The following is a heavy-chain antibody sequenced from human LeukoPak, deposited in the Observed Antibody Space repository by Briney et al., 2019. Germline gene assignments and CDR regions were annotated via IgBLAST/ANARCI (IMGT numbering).Heavy chain of an antibody. D-gene: IGHD5-18*01. CDR2: IYYSGST. Sequence: PSETLSLTCTVSGGSISSGGYYWSWIRQHPGKGLEWIGYIYYSGSTYYNPSLKSRVTISVDTSKNQFSLKLSSVTAADTAVYYCARVGYSYEAPTEWFDPWGQGTLVTVSS. CDR1: GGSISSGGYY. J-gene: IGHJ5*02. V-gene: IGHV4-31*03. CDR3: ARVGYSYEAPTEWFDP.